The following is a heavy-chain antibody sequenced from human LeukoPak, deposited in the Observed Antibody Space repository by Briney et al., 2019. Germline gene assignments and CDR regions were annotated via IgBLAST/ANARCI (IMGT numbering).Heavy chain of an antibody. D-gene: IGHD1-7*01. CDR3: ARCPSITGTMPNDY. CDR2: ISAYNGNT. CDR1: GYTFTSYG. V-gene: IGHV1-18*01. Sequence: ASVKVSCKASGYTFTSYGISWVRRAPGQGLEWMGWISAYNGNTNYAQKLQGRVTMTTDTSTSTAYMELRSLRSDDTAVYYCARCPSITGTMPNDYWGQGTLVTVS. J-gene: IGHJ4*02.